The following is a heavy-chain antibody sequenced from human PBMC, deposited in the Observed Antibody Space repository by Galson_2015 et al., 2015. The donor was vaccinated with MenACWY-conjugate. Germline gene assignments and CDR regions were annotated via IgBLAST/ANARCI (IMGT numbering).Heavy chain of an antibody. CDR2: IIPVFHTT. V-gene: IGHV1-69*01. CDR1: GDSFNTYS. J-gene: IGHJ4*02. Sequence: SCKASGDSFNTYSFNWIRQAPGQGPEWLGGIIPVFHTTDYAQRFQGRLTITADESTCTVYMELSSLRSDDTAIYYCARPGGDYEQRTFFDYWGQGTLVTVSS. CDR3: ARPGGDYEQRTFFDY. D-gene: IGHD4-17*01.